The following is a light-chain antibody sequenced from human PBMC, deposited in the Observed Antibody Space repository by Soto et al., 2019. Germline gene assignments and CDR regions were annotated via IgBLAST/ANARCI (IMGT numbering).Light chain of an antibody. V-gene: IGKV1-9*01. CDR3: QHLNNYPPFT. Sequence: IQLTQSPSSLSASVGDRVSITCRASQDIQTYLAWYQQKRGEAPKLLISGTFTLQSGVPSRFNGSGSGTDFTLTISRLQPEDFAIYYCQHLNNYPPFTFGPGTKVDLE. CDR1: QDIQTY. CDR2: GTF. J-gene: IGKJ3*01.